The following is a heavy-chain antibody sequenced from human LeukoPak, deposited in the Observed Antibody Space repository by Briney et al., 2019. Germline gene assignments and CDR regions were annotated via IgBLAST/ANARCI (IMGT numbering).Heavy chain of an antibody. V-gene: IGHV4-59*08. CDR1: GGSIRTTDW. D-gene: IGHD2-15*01. CDR2: IYYSGSGST. CDR3: ARRGGHAGSFDY. J-gene: IGHJ4*02. Sequence: SETLSLTCTVSGGSIRTTDWWTWVRQPPGKGLEWIGYIYYSGSGSTNYNPSLKSRVIISVDTSKKQSSLKLTSVTAADTAVYYCARRGGHAGSFDYWGQGTLVTVSS.